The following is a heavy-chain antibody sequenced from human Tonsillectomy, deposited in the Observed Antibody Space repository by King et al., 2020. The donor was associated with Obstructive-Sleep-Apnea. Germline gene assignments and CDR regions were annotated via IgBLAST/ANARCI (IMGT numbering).Heavy chain of an antibody. D-gene: IGHD4-17*01. CDR1: GGSISSYY. Sequence: QLQESGPGLVKPSETLSLTCTVSGGSISSYYWNWIRQPPGKGLEGIGYIYNSGRTNYNPSLESRVTISIDTSKNQFSLKLNTVTAADTAVYYCARGGDDYGDYVLDYWGQGTLVTVCS. CDR3: ARGGDDYGDYVLDY. V-gene: IGHV4-59*08. CDR2: IYNSGRT. J-gene: IGHJ4*02.